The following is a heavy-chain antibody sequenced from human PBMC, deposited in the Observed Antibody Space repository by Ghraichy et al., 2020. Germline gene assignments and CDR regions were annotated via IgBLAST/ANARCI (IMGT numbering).Heavy chain of an antibody. CDR2: IIPIFGTA. J-gene: IGHJ6*03. D-gene: IGHD2-15*01. CDR1: GGTFSSYA. V-gene: IGHV1-69*13. Sequence: SVKVSCKASGGTFSSYAISWVRQAPGQGLEWMGGIIPIFGTANYAQKFQGRVTITADESTSTAYMELSSLRSEDTAVYYCARVFFRCSGGSCYSGHYYYYYMDVWGKGTTVTVSS. CDR3: ARVFFRCSGGSCYSGHYYYYYMDV.